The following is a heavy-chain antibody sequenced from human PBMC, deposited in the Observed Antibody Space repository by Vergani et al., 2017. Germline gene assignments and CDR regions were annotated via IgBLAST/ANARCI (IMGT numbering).Heavy chain of an antibody. CDR1: GGSFSGYY. Sequence: QVQLQQWGAGLLKPSETLSLTCAVYGGSFSGYYWRWIRQPPGKGLEWIGEINHSGSTNYNPSLKSRVTISVDTSKNQFSLKLSSVTAADTAVYYCARVQRLWLITQGSHPDYYYYMDVWGKGP. CDR2: INHSGST. J-gene: IGHJ6*03. D-gene: IGHD3-10*01. V-gene: IGHV4-34*01. CDR3: ARVQRLWLITQGSHPDYYYYMDV.